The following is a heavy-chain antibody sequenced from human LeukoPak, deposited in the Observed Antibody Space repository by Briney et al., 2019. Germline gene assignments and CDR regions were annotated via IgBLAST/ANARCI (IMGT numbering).Heavy chain of an antibody. D-gene: IGHD6-13*01. V-gene: IGHV3-11*01. CDR2: ISSSGSTI. Sequence: GGSLRLSCAASGFTFSDYYMSWIRQAPGKGLEWVSYISSSGSTIYYADSVKGRFTISRDNTKNSLYLQMNSLRAEDTAAYYCARNPYSSSWYSWFDPWGQGTLVTVSS. CDR3: ARNPYSSSWYSWFDP. J-gene: IGHJ5*02. CDR1: GFTFSDYY.